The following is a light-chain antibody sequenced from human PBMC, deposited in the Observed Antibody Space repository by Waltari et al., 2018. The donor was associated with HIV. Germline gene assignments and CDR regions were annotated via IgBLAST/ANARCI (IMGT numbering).Light chain of an antibody. Sequence: QSALTQPASLSESPGQSITISCTGTGNDGGFSSSVSWYQHYPGKAPTLMSYDVKKRASGFASRFSASKSGNTASRTISDLRSLDEADYYCCSRSTSGSYVFGSGTKVTV. J-gene: IGLJ1*01. CDR2: DVK. V-gene: IGLV2-23*02. CDR1: GNDGGFSSS. CDR3: CSRSTSGSYV.